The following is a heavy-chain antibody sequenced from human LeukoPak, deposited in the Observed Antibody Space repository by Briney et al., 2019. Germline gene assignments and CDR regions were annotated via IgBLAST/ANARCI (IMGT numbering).Heavy chain of an antibody. J-gene: IGHJ4*02. CDR2: ISYDGSNK. CDR1: GFTFSSYA. V-gene: IGHV3-30-3*01. CDR3: ARDYWSTHGFDY. Sequence: PGRSLRLSCAASGFTFSSYAMHWVRQAPGKGLEWVAVISYDGSNKYYADSVKGRFTISRDNSKNTLYLQMNSLRAEDTAVYYCARDYWSTHGFDYWGQGTLVTVPS. D-gene: IGHD1-1*01.